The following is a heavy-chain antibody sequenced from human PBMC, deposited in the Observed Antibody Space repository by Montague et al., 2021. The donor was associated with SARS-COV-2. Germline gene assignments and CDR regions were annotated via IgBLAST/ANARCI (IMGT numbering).Heavy chain of an antibody. Sequence: SLRLSCAASGFSFSTYSMNWVRQAPGKGLEWVSYISSSGSTIYYADSVKGRFTISRDNAKNSLYLQMNSLRAEDTAVYYCARDGRFGELDYWGQGTLVIVST. J-gene: IGHJ4*02. V-gene: IGHV3-48*04. CDR3: ARDGRFGELDY. CDR1: GFSFSTYS. CDR2: ISSSGSTI. D-gene: IGHD3-10*01.